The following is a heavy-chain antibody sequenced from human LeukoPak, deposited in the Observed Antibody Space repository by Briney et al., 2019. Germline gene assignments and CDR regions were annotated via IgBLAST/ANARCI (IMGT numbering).Heavy chain of an antibody. J-gene: IGHJ6*02. V-gene: IGHV4-30-2*01. D-gene: IGHD2-15*01. CDR1: GGSISSGGYY. Sequence: SETLSLTCTVSGGSISSGGYYWSWIRQPPGKGLEWIGYIYHSGSTYYNPSLKSRVTISVDRSKNQFSLKLSSVTAADTAVYYCARVGCSGGSCSYGMDVWGQGTTVTVSS. CDR2: IYHSGST. CDR3: ARVGCSGGSCSYGMDV.